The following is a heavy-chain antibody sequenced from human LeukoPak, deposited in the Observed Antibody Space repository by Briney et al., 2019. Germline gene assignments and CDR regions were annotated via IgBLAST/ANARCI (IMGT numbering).Heavy chain of an antibody. CDR2: IKQDGSEK. Sequence: PRGSLRLSCAASGFTFSSYWMSWVRQAPGKGLEWVANIKQDGSEKYYVDSVKGRFTISRDNAKNSLYLQMNSLRAEDTAVYYCASQETVYYYGSGSLDYWGQGTLVTVSS. CDR1: GFTFSSYW. CDR3: ASQETVYYYGSGSLDY. J-gene: IGHJ4*02. V-gene: IGHV3-7*01. D-gene: IGHD3-10*01.